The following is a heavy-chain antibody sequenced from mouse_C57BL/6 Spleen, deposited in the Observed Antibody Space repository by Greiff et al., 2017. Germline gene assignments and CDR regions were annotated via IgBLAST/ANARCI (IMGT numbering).Heavy chain of an antibody. J-gene: IGHJ2*01. CDR3: ARRKASFTTPFDY. CDR2: IYPSDSET. V-gene: IGHV1-61*01. CDR1: GYTFTSYW. D-gene: IGHD2-12*01. Sequence: QVQLQQPEAELVRPGSSVKLSCKASGYTFTSYWMDWVKQRPGQGLEWIGNIYPSDSETHYNQKFKDKATLTVDKSSSTAYMQLSSLTSEDSAVYYCARRKASFTTPFDYWGQGTTLTVSS.